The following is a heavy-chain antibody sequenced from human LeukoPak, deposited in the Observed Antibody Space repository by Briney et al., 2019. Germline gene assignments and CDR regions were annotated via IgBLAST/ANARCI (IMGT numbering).Heavy chain of an antibody. V-gene: IGHV3-48*01. CDR3: AREGHRGASLDAFDI. CDR1: GFTFSNYA. CDR2: ISSGSGTI. Sequence: GGSLRLSCAASGFTFSNYAFNWVRLAPGKGLEWVSYISSGSGTIYYADSVKGRFTISRDNAKNSLYLQMSSLRAEDTAVYYCAREGHRGASLDAFDIWGQGTMVTVSS. J-gene: IGHJ3*02. D-gene: IGHD1-14*01.